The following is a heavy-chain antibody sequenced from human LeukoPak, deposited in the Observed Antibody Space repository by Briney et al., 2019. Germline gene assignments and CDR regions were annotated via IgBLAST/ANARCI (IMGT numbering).Heavy chain of an antibody. J-gene: IGHJ6*04. CDR2: ISSSCSTI. V-gene: IGHV3-48*03. CDR1: GFTFSIYE. Sequence: GGSLRLSCAASGFTFSIYEMNCVRHAPGKGLEWVSYISSSCSTIYYADSVKGRFTISRDNAKNSLYLQMNSLRAEDTAVYYCAELGITMIGGVWGKGTTVTISS. CDR3: AELGITMIGGV. D-gene: IGHD3-10*02.